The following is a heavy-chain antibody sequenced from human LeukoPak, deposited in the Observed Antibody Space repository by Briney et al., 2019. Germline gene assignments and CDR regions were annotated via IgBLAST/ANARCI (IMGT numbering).Heavy chain of an antibody. D-gene: IGHD1-26*01. V-gene: IGHV3-23*01. CDR2: ISGSGGST. J-gene: IGHJ4*02. CDR3: AKDVVGTTTFFDH. Sequence: GGSLRLPCAASGFTFSTYAMSWVRQAPGKGLEWVSAISGSGGSTYYADSVKGRFTISRDNSKITLYLQMNSLRAEDTAIYYCAKDVVGTTTFFDHWGQGTLVTVSS. CDR1: GFTFSTYA.